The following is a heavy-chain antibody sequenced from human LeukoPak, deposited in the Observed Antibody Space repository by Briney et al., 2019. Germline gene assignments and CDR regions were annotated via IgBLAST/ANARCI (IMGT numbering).Heavy chain of an antibody. CDR2: IYYSGST. CDR3: ARVGGVAAAAVDY. J-gene: IGHJ4*02. V-gene: IGHV4-39*07. D-gene: IGHD6-13*01. Sequence: SETLSLTCTVSGGSISSSSYYWGWIRQPPGKGLEWIGSIYYSGSTYYNPSLKSRVTISVDTSKNQFSLKLSSVTAADTAVYYCARVGGVAAAAVDYWGQGTLVTVSS. CDR1: GGSISSSSYY.